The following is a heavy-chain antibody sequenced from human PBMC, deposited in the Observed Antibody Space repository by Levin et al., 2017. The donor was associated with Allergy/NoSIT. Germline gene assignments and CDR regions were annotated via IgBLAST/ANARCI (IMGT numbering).Heavy chain of an antibody. CDR1: LKTFTTKG. CDR2: ISGDNGDT. Sequence: ASVKVSCKASLKTFTTKGIAWVRQAPGQGLEWMGWISGDNGDTRYAQKVQGRVTVTAETSTDTVYMELRSLTSDDTAVYYCARVGFWSGYHTVYAMDVWGQGTAVIVSS. V-gene: IGHV1-18*01. D-gene: IGHD3-3*01. J-gene: IGHJ6*02. CDR3: ARVGFWSGYHTVYAMDV.